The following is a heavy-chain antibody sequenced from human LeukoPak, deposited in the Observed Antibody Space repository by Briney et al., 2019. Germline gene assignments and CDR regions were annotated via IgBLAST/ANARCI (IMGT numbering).Heavy chain of an antibody. J-gene: IGHJ4*02. D-gene: IGHD1-14*01. CDR1: GGSISSGDYY. CDR2: IYYSGST. Sequence: SQTLSLTCTVSGGSISSGDYYWSWIRQHPGKGLEWIGYIYYSGSTYYNPSLKSRVTISVDTSKNQFSLRLSSVTAADTAVYYCARVFRNHNDYWGQGTLVTVSS. CDR3: ARVFRNHNDY. V-gene: IGHV4-31*03.